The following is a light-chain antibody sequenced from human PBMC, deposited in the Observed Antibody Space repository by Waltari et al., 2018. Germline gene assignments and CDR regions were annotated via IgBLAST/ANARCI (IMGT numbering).Light chain of an antibody. CDR2: DND. J-gene: IGLJ3*02. Sequence: QSVFTHAPSASAAPGHKVTLSCPRTRSTLGNYNLSLYHQFPENAPKLLNYDNDKRPSGIPDRFSASKSGTSATLGIIGLQTGDAANYYCGTWDTSVSAWVFGGGTKLTVL. CDR3: GTWDTSVSAWV. V-gene: IGLV1-51*01. CDR1: RSTLGNYN.